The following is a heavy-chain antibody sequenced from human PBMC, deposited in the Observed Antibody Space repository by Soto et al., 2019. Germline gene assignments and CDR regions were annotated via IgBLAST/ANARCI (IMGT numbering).Heavy chain of an antibody. CDR1: GFTFRSYW. J-gene: IGHJ6*02. CDR3: TRDSYDGTYYYGMDV. D-gene: IGHD3-16*01. V-gene: IGHV3-74*01. Sequence: EVQLVESGGGLVQPGGSLRLSCAASGFTFRSYWMHWVRQAPGKGLVWVSRINPDGRSTSYADSVKGRFTISRDNAKNTLYLQMNRLRAEDTAVYYCTRDSYDGTYYYGMDVWGQGTTVTVSS. CDR2: INPDGRST.